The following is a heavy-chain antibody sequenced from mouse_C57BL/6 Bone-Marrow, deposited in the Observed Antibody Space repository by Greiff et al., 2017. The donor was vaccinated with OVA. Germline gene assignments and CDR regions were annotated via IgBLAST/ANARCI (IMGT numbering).Heavy chain of an antibody. CDR1: GYSFTGYY. CDR2: INPSTGGT. V-gene: IGHV1-42*01. CDR3: ARSKKTPHYYAMDY. J-gene: IGHJ4*01. Sequence: EVQLQQSGPELVKPGASVKISCKASGYSFTGYYMNWVKQSPEKSLEWIGEINPSTGGTTYNQKFKAKATLTVDKSSSTAYMQLKSLTSEDSAVYYCARSKKTPHYYAMDYWGQGTSVTVSS.